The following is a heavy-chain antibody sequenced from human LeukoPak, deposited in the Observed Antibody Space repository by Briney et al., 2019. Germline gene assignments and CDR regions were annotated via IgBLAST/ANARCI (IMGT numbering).Heavy chain of an antibody. D-gene: IGHD6-13*01. CDR2: INHSGST. Sequence: PSETLSLTCAVYGGSFSGYHWSWIRQPPGKGLEWIGEINHSGSTNYNPSLKSRVTISVDTSKNQFSLTAADTAVYYCARGIGIAAAGHFDYWGQGTLVTVSS. J-gene: IGHJ4*02. CDR1: GGSFSGYH. V-gene: IGHV4-34*01. CDR3: ARGIGIAAAGHFDY.